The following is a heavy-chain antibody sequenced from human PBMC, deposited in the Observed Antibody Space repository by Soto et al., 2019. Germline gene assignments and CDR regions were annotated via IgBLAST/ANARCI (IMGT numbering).Heavy chain of an antibody. Sequence: EAQLVQSGAEVKKPGESLKISCKGSGYSFTTYWIGWVRQMPGKGLEWMGIIYPADSDIRYSPSFQGQVTISADKSTSTAYLQWSSLKASDTAMYYCARHESNYYDRRGYYDWGQGTLVTVSS. J-gene: IGHJ4*02. CDR2: IYPADSDI. CDR1: GYSFTTYW. V-gene: IGHV5-51*01. D-gene: IGHD3-22*01. CDR3: ARHESNYYDRRGYYD.